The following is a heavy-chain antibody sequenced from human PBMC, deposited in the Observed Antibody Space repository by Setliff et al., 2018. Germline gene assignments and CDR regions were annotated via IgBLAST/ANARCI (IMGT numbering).Heavy chain of an antibody. Sequence: GESLKISCTTSGFTFFSYTMNWVRQAPGKGLEWVSAITDDGGTTHYADSVKGRFTIARDNSNSTLYLQMNSLRVEDTALYYCAKSSGSSSSTNLEYLGPGTLVTVSS. CDR1: GFTFFSYT. CDR3: AKSSGSSSSTNLEY. J-gene: IGHJ4*02. D-gene: IGHD6-6*01. CDR2: ITDDGGTT. V-gene: IGHV3-23*01.